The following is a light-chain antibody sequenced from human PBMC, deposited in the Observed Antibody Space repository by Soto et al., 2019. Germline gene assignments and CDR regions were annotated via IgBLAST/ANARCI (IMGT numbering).Light chain of an antibody. CDR3: QHMRT. CDR1: QNINNW. V-gene: IGKV1-5*01. CDR2: DAP. J-gene: IGKJ1*01. Sequence: DIPMTQSPYTLSASVGDRVTITCRASQNINNWIAWYQQKPGKAPKFLIYDAPTLESGVPSRFSGSGFGTEFSLTISSLQPDDSGSYYCQHMRTFGQWTKVEIK.